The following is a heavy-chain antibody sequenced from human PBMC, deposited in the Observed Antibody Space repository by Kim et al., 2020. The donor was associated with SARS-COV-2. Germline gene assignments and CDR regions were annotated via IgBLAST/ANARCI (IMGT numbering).Heavy chain of an antibody. D-gene: IGHD3-9*01. CDR3: ARHGPWVTGSLGYFDP. J-gene: IGHJ5*02. Sequence: PSLTSRVTISVDTSKNQFSLGLNSVTAADTAVYYWARHGPWVTGSLGYFDPWGQGTLVTVSS. V-gene: IGHV4-39*01.